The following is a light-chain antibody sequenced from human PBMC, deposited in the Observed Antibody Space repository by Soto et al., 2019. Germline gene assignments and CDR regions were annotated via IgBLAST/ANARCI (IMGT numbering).Light chain of an antibody. J-gene: IGKJ3*01. CDR2: GAS. Sequence: EIVLTQSPGTLSLSPGERATLSCRASQSFSSSYLAWYHHKPGQAPRLLIYGASSSATVLPDRFSGSGSGTDFTLTISRLEPEDVDVYYCQQYGSLFTFGPGTKVDIK. CDR3: QQYGSLFT. CDR1: QSFSSSY. V-gene: IGKV3-20*01.